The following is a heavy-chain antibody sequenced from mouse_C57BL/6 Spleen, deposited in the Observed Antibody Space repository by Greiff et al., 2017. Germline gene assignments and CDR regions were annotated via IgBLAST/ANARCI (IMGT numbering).Heavy chain of an antibody. J-gene: IGHJ3*01. D-gene: IGHD2-12*01. V-gene: IGHV5-17*01. CDR2: ISSGSSTI. CDR1: GFTFSDYG. Sequence: EVHLVESGGGLVKPGGSLKLSCVASGFTFSDYGMHWVRQAPEKGLEWVANISSGSSTIYYAVTVKGRFTISRDNAKNTLFLQMTSLRSEDKAMYYCAGRDYNYEGAWFAYWGQGTLVTVSA. CDR3: AGRDYNYEGAWFAY.